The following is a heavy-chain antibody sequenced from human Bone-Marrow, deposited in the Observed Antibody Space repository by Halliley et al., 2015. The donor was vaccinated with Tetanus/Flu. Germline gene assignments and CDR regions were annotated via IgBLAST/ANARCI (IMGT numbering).Heavy chain of an antibody. J-gene: IGHJ3*02. CDR2: ISNDENDK. Sequence: ASISNDENDKYYADSVKGRFTISRDNSKNTLYLQMDNLISEDTAVYYCARIRTITSDDAFDIWGQGTMVPVSS. D-gene: IGHD1-1*01. CDR3: ARIRTITSDDAFDI. V-gene: IGHV3-30*03.